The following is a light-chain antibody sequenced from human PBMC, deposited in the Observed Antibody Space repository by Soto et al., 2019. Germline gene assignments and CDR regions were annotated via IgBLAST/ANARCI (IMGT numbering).Light chain of an antibody. J-gene: IGLJ2*01. V-gene: IGLV4-69*01. CDR3: QTWGTGIVV. Sequence: QAVLTQSPSASASLGASVKLTCTLSSGHSTYAIAWHQQQPEKGPRYLMKLNSDGSHSKGDGIPDRFSGSSSGAERYLTISSLQSEDEADYSCQTWGTGIVVFGGGTKLTVL. CDR2: LNSDGSH. CDR1: SGHSTYA.